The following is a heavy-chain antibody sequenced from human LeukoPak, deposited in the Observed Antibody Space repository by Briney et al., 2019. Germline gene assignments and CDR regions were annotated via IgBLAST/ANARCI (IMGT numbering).Heavy chain of an antibody. V-gene: IGHV3-53*01. CDR3: ARENCSGGSCYSYGMDV. CDR1: GFTFSSYA. D-gene: IGHD2-15*01. CDR2: IYSGGST. Sequence: GGSLRLSCAASGFTFSSYAMHWVRQAPGKGLEWVSVIYSGGSTYYADSVKGRFTISRDNSKNTLYLQMNSLRAEDTAVYYCARENCSGGSCYSYGMDVWGQGTTVTVSS. J-gene: IGHJ6*02.